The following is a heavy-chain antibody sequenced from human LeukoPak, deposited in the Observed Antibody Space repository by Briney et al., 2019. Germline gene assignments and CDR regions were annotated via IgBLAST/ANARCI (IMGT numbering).Heavy chain of an antibody. J-gene: IGHJ4*02. CDR1: GGSISSYY. CDR3: ARAMYYYDSSGYQYYFDY. Sequence: PSETLSLTCTVSGGSISSYYWSWIRQPAGKGLEWIGRIYTSGSTNYNPSLKSRVTMSVDTSKNQFSLKLSSVTAADTAVYYCARAMYYYDSSGYQYYFDYWGQGTLVTVSS. V-gene: IGHV4-4*07. D-gene: IGHD3-22*01. CDR2: IYTSGST.